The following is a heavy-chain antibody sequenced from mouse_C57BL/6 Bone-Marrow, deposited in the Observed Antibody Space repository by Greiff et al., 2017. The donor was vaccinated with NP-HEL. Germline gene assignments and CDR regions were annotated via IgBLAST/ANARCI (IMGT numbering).Heavy chain of an antibody. V-gene: IGHV1-62-2*01. D-gene: IGHD5-2*01. CDR2: FYPGSGSI. J-gene: IGHJ1*03. Sequence: QVQLKESGAELVKPGASVKLSCKASGYTFTEYTIHWVKQRSGQGLEWIGWFYPGSGSIKYNEKFKDKAPLTADKSSSTVYMELSRLTSEDSAVYFCARHEDKNNWYFGVWGTGTTVTVS. CDR1: GYTFTEYT. CDR3: ARHEDKNNWYFGV.